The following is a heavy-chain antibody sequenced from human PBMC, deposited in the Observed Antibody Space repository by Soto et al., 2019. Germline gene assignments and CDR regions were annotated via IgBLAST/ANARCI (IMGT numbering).Heavy chain of an antibody. CDR1: GFTFSDYY. V-gene: IGHV3-11*01. Sequence: GGSLRLSCAASGFTFSDYYMSWIRQAPGKGLEWVSYISSSGSTIYYADSVKGRFTISRDNAKNSLYPQMNSLRAEDTAVYYCARDQGYSYGYSDAFDIWGQGTMVTVSS. D-gene: IGHD5-18*01. J-gene: IGHJ3*02. CDR2: ISSSGSTI. CDR3: ARDQGYSYGYSDAFDI.